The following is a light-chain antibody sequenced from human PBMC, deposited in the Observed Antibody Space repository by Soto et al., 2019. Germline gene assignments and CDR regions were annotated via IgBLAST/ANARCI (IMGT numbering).Light chain of an antibody. CDR3: QQYGSSPYT. V-gene: IGKV3-20*01. J-gene: IGKJ2*01. CDR2: GAS. CDR1: QSVSSTY. Sequence: EIVLTQSPGTLSLSPGERATLSCRASQSVSSTYLAWYQQKPGQAPRLLIYGASSRATGIPDRFSGSGSGTDFTLTVSRLEPEDFAVYYCQQYGSSPYTFGQGINLEIK.